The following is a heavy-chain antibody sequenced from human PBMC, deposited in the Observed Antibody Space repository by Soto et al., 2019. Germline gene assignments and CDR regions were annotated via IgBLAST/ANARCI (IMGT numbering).Heavy chain of an antibody. CDR1: GGSFSGNY. Sequence: KPSETLSLTCAVYGGSFSGNYWSWIRQPPGKGLEWIGEINHSGSTNYNPSLKSRVTISADTSKNQFSLKLSSVTAADTAVYYCARGLSRGVVPAARGPNWFDPWGQGTLVTVSS. J-gene: IGHJ5*02. CDR3: ARGLSRGVVPAARGPNWFDP. V-gene: IGHV4-34*01. D-gene: IGHD2-2*01. CDR2: INHSGST.